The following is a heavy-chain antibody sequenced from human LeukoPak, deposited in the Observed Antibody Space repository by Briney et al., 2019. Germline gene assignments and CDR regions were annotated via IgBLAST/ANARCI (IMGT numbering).Heavy chain of an antibody. V-gene: IGHV4-61*02. CDR3: ASSGTTRHYYYYGMDV. Sequence: SETLSLTCTVSGGSISSGGYYWSWIRQPAGKGLEWIGRIYTSGSTNYNPSLKSRVTISVDTSKNQFSLKLSSVTAADTAVYYCASSGTTRHYYYYGMDVWGQGTTVTVSS. CDR2: IYTSGST. CDR1: GGSISSGGYY. D-gene: IGHD1-7*01. J-gene: IGHJ6*02.